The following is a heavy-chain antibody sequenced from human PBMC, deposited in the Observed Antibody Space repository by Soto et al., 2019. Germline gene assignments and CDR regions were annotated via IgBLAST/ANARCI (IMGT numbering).Heavy chain of an antibody. V-gene: IGHV3-23*01. Sequence: GGSLRLSCAASGFTFSSYAMSWVRQAPGKGLEWVSAISGSGGSTYYADSVKGRFTISRDNSKNTLYLQMNSLRAEDTAVYYCAKDFTKQWLYEGLSAEYFQHWGQGTLVTVSS. CDR2: ISGSGGST. D-gene: IGHD6-19*01. CDR1: GFTFSSYA. CDR3: AKDFTKQWLYEGLSAEYFQH. J-gene: IGHJ1*01.